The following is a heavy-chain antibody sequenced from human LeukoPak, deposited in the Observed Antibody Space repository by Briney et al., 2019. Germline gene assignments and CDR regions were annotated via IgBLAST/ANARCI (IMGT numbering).Heavy chain of an antibody. V-gene: IGHV5-51*01. J-gene: IGHJ3*02. CDR2: IYPGDSGT. D-gene: IGHD2-15*01. Sequence: GESLKISCKGSGYSFTSYWIGWVRQMPGKGLEWMGIIYPGDSGTRYSPSFQGQVTISADKSISTAYLQWSSLKASDTAMYYCAGGSMGYCSGGSCYPNGAFDIWGQGTMVTVSS. CDR3: AGGSMGYCSGGSCYPNGAFDI. CDR1: GYSFTSYW.